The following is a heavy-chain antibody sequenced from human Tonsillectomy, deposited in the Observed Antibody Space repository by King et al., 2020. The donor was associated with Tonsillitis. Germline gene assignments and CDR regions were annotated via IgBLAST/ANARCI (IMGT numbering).Heavy chain of an antibody. J-gene: IGHJ4*02. CDR1: GYSFTTYY. Sequence: VQLVESGAEVKKPGASVKVSCKASGYSFTTYYIHWVRQVPGQGLEWMGIINCRDGHTVLADDFQGRVTVTRDTSRNTVYMEMRSLRTDDSATYFCARASHFCAGSFSSVEGSASDSWGQGTLVTVS. CDR3: ARASHFCAGSFSSVEGSASDS. V-gene: IGHV1-46*01. CDR2: INCRDGHT. D-gene: IGHD3-10*02.